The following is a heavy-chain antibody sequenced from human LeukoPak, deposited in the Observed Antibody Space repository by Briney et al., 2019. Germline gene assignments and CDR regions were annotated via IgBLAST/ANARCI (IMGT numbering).Heavy chain of an antibody. Sequence: HPGGSLRLSCAASGFTVSSNDMSWVRQAPGKGLEWVSVLYSGGSRHYVDSMKGRFTISRDNSKNTLFLQLNSLRVEDTAVYFCARDGIYGDLPGYAFDIWGQGTMVTVSS. V-gene: IGHV3-66*01. J-gene: IGHJ3*02. D-gene: IGHD4-17*01. CDR1: GFTVSSND. CDR3: ARDGIYGDLPGYAFDI. CDR2: LYSGGSR.